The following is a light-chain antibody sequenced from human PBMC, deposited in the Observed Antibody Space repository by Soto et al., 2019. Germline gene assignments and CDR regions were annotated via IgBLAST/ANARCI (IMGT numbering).Light chain of an antibody. J-gene: IGLJ1*01. V-gene: IGLV1-40*01. CDR2: GNT. Sequence: QSVLTQPPSVSGAPGQRVTISCTGSSSNIGAGYDVHWYQQLPGTAPKLLIYGNTNRPSGVPDRFSGSKSGTSASLGITGLQAEDEADYYCQSYDSSLSGDVFGSGTKLTVL. CDR3: QSYDSSLSGDV. CDR1: SSNIGAGYD.